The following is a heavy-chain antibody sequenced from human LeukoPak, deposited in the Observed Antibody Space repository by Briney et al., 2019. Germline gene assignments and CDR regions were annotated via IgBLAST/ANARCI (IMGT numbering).Heavy chain of an antibody. CDR1: GFTFSDYY. Sequence: KPGGSLRLSCAASGFTFSDYYMSWIRQAPGKGLEWVSYISSSGSTIYYADSVKGRFTVSRDNAKNSLYLQMNSLRAEDTAVYYCARDRDSSYRRGVFDIWGQGTMVTVSS. J-gene: IGHJ3*02. D-gene: IGHD6-6*01. V-gene: IGHV3-11*04. CDR2: ISSSGSTI. CDR3: ARDRDSSYRRGVFDI.